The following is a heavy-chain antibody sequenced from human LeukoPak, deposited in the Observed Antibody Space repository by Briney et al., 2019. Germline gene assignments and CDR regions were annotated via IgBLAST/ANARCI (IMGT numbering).Heavy chain of an antibody. V-gene: IGHV4-39*01. CDR2: IYYSGST. J-gene: IGHJ4*02. CDR1: GGSISSSSYY. Sequence: SETLSLTCTVSGGSISSSSYYWGWIRQPPGKGREWIGSIYYSGSTYYNPSLKSRVTISVDTSKNRFSLKLSSVTAADTAVHYCARQEVGIERNFDYWGQGTLVTVSS. D-gene: IGHD1-26*01. CDR3: ARQEVGIERNFDY.